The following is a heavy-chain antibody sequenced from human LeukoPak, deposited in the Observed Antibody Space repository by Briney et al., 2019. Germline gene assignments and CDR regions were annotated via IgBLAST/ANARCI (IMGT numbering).Heavy chain of an antibody. J-gene: IGHJ6*02. Sequence: SETLSLTCTVSGGSISSYYWSWIRQPAGKGLEWIGRIYTSGSTNYNPSLKSRVTMSVDTSKNQFSLKLSSVTAADTAVYYCARDSTVVPAGIIEINYYYGMDVWGQGTTVTVSS. CDR2: IYTSGST. CDR1: GGSISSYY. CDR3: ARDSTVVPAGIIEINYYYGMDV. D-gene: IGHD2-2*01. V-gene: IGHV4-4*07.